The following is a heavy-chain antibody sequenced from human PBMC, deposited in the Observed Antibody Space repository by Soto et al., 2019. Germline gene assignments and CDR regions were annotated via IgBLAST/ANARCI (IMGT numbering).Heavy chain of an antibody. Sequence: PGGSLRLSCAASGFNFYNYAMSWVRQAPGERPEWVSFISSSGGTTYYADSVKGRFTISRDNSRNTVFLQMNTLGAEDTAIYYCATFMSVTVRGWRRACEY. D-gene: IGHD3-10*02. CDR3: ATFMSVTVRGWRRACEY. CDR1: GFNFYNYA. V-gene: IGHV3-23*01. CDR2: ISSSGGTT. J-gene: IGHJ1*01.